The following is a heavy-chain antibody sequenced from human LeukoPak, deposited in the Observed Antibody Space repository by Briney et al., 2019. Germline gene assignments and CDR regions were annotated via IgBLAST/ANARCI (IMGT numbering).Heavy chain of an antibody. V-gene: IGHV4-39*01. Sequence: TSETLSLTCSVSGGSLSSSSYYWGWIRQPPGRGLEWIGNIYETGSTNYNPSLKSRVTISVDTSKNQFSLKLSSVTAADTAVYCCVRPDDNSFDFWGQGTMVTVSS. D-gene: IGHD3-9*01. CDR2: IYETGST. CDR1: GGSLSSSSYY. J-gene: IGHJ3*01. CDR3: VRPDDNSFDF.